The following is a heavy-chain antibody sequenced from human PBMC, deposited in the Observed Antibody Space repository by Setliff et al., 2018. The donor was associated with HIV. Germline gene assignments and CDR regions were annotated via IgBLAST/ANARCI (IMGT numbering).Heavy chain of an antibody. CDR1: GFTFSSFE. V-gene: IGHV3-48*03. CDR3: ARDGDFWSGYLGY. CDR2: ISSSGSTV. J-gene: IGHJ4*02. Sequence: GGSLRLSCAASGFTFSSFEMNWVRQAPGKGLEWVSYISSSGSTVDYADSVQGRFTFSRVNAKNSLYLQMNSLRAEDTAVYYCARDGDFWSGYLGYWGQGTLVTVSS. D-gene: IGHD3-3*01.